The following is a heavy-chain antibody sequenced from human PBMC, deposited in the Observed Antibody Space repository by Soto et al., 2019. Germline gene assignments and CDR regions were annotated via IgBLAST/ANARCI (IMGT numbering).Heavy chain of an antibody. CDR1: GGSFSGYY. Sequence: QVQLQQWGAGLLKPSETLSLTCAVYGGSFSGYYWSWIRQPPGKGLEWIGEINHSGITNYNPSLKSRVTISVDTSKNQFSLKLSSVTAADTAVYYCARGGCSSTSCYAYNWFDPWGQGTLVTVSS. D-gene: IGHD2-2*01. CDR3: ARGGCSSTSCYAYNWFDP. CDR2: INHSGIT. V-gene: IGHV4-34*01. J-gene: IGHJ5*02.